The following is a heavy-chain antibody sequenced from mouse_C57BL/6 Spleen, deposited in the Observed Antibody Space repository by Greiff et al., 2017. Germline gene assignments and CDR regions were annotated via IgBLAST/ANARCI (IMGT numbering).Heavy chain of an antibody. CDR2: IDPETGGT. CDR3: TRNDYDVSYYFDY. Sequence: QVQLQQSGAELVRPGASVTLSCKASGYTFTDYEMHWVKQTPVHGLEWIGAIDPETGGTAYNQKFKGKAILTADKSSSTAYMELRSLTSEDSAVYYCTRNDYDVSYYFDYWGQGTTLTVSS. CDR1: GYTFTDYE. V-gene: IGHV1-15*01. J-gene: IGHJ2*01. D-gene: IGHD2-4*01.